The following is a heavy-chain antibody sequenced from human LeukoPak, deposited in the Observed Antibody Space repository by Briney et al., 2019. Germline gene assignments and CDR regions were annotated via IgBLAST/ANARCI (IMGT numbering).Heavy chain of an antibody. D-gene: IGHD4-17*01. J-gene: IGHJ4*02. CDR1: GGSITYYY. CDR2: IYYSGST. V-gene: IGHV4-59*08. Sequence: SETLSLTCSVSGGSITYYYWSWIRQPPGKGLEGIGYIYYSGSTNYNPSLKSRVTISVDTSKNQFSLKMSSVTAADTAVYYCARTTVTVSHFDYWGQGTLVTVSS. CDR3: ARTTVTVSHFDY.